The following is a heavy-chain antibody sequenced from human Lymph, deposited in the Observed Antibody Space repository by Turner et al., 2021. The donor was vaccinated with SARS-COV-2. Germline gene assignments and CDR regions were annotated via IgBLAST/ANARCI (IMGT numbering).Heavy chain of an antibody. CDR1: GGSISSVGYS. V-gene: IGHV4-31*03. CDR2: IDNSSST. CDR3: AGVRSAAGFWYFDL. J-gene: IGHJ2*01. Sequence: QVHLQESGPGLVKPSQTLSLTCTVAGGSISSVGYSWSWIRPHPEQGLEWIGYIDNSSSTYHNSSLNSRVTISVDTSKNLFSLKLSVVTAADTAVYDCAGVRSAAGFWYFDLWGRGTLVTVSS. D-gene: IGHD6-13*01.